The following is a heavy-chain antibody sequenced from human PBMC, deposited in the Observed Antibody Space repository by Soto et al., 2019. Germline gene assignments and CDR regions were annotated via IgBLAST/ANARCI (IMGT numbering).Heavy chain of an antibody. V-gene: IGHV1-18*01. CDR1: GYTFYSHS. J-gene: IGHJ6*02. CDR3: ARCIQQDYYYGMDV. D-gene: IGHD5-18*01. CDR2: ISSDNGNT. Sequence: QAQLVQSGAEVKKPGASVKVSCKASGYTFYSHSISWVRQAPGQGLEWMGRISSDNGNTRYAQKFRGRVTMTTNTSTRTVYMELRNLRSDDTAVYYFARCIQQDYYYGMDVWGQGTTVTVSS.